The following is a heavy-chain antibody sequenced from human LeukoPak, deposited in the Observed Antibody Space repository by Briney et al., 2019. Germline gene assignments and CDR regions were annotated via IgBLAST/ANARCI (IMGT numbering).Heavy chain of an antibody. Sequence: GGSLGLSCAASGFTLSSYGMQGVRQAPGKGVEGVGVIWYDGINKSYADSLKRPFTISRDNSKTPLYLQMTSLRAEDTAVYYCAREGDYVWGSYRSFDYWGQGTLVTVSS. CDR2: IWYDGINK. CDR3: AREGDYVWGSYRSFDY. D-gene: IGHD3-16*02. V-gene: IGHV3-33*01. J-gene: IGHJ4*02. CDR1: GFTLSSYG.